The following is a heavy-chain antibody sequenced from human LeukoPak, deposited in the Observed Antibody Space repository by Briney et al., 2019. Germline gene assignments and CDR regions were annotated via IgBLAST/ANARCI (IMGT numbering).Heavy chain of an antibody. J-gene: IGHJ4*02. V-gene: IGHV4-4*07. CDR1: GGSISNYY. Sequence: SDTLSLTCTVSGGSISNYYWAWIRQPVGRELEWIGRVSSSGSSNYNPSLESRVTISVDASKKQFSLKLTSVTAADTAMYYCARESRIQLERLSIDYWGQGTLVTVSS. CDR2: VSSSGSS. CDR3: ARESRIQLERLSIDY. D-gene: IGHD1-1*01.